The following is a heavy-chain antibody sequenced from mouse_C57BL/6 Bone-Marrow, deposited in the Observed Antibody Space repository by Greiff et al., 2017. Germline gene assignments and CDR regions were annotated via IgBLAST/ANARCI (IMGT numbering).Heavy chain of an antibody. Sequence: EVQLQQSGAELVRPGASVKLSCTASGFNIKDYYMHWVKQRPEQGLEWIGRIDPEDGDTEYAPKFQGKATMTADTSSNTAYLQLSSLTSEDTAVYYCTSYGSDGAFDDWGQGTTLTVSS. CDR3: TSYGSDGAFDD. J-gene: IGHJ2*01. CDR2: IDPEDGDT. CDR1: GFNIKDYY. D-gene: IGHD2-2*01. V-gene: IGHV14-1*01.